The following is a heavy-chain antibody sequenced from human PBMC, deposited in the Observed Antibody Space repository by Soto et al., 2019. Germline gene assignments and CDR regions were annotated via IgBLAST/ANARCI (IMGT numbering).Heavy chain of an antibody. J-gene: IGHJ3*02. D-gene: IGHD2-2*01. Sequence: GGSLRLSCAASGFTFDDYAMHWVRQAPGKGLEWVSGISWNSGSIGYADSVKGRFTISRDNAKNSLYLQMNSLRAEDTALYYCAKDHNLVRAVRAFDIWGQGTMVTVSS. V-gene: IGHV3-9*01. CDR2: ISWNSGSI. CDR1: GFTFDDYA. CDR3: AKDHNLVRAVRAFDI.